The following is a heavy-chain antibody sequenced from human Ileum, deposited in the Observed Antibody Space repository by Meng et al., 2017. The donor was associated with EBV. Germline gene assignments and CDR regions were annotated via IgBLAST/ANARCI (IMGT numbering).Heavy chain of an antibody. CDR2: INTLNGHT. J-gene: IGHJ5*02. CDR3: ARRASQGVDP. CDR1: GYSFVAYA. V-gene: IGHV1-3*04. Sequence: QVHLVQPGLDVTKPWAPVKLSCETSGYSFVAYAIHWVRQAPGQGLEWMGWINTLNGHTEYSQKFQGSVTITSDTSASTVYMELHSLRSQDTAVYYCARRASQGVDPWGQGTLVTVSS.